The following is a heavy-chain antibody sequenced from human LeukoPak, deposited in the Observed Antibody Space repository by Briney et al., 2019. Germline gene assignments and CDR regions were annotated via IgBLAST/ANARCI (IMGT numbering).Heavy chain of an antibody. D-gene: IGHD2-15*01. Sequence: GGSLRLSCAASGFTFSSSAMHWVRQAPGKGLEWVAVISYDGSNKYYADSVKGRFTISRDNSKNTLYLQMNSLRAEDTAVYYCARDLGIVVVMRDYNWIDPWGQGTLVTVSS. J-gene: IGHJ5*02. CDR3: ARDLGIVVVMRDYNWIDP. CDR2: ISYDGSNK. V-gene: IGHV3-30-3*01. CDR1: GFTFSSSA.